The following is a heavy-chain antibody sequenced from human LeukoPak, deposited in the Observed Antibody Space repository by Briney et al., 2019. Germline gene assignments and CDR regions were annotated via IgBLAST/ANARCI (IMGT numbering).Heavy chain of an antibody. D-gene: IGHD6-19*01. CDR3: ARDNSPYSSGAGFDP. V-gene: IGHV4-39*07. Sequence: PSETLSLTCSVSGGSVTTGTYHWAWIRQPPGKGLEWIGSVYFDGGTHYNRSLQSRVAISVDTSKNQYSLKLSSVTAADTAVYYCARDNSPYSSGAGFDPWGQGTLVTVSS. CDR1: GGSVTTGTYH. CDR2: VYFDGGT. J-gene: IGHJ5*02.